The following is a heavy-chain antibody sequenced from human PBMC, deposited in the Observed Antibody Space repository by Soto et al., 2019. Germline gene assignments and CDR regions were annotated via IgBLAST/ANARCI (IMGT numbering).Heavy chain of an antibody. CDR2: ITWNGGTI. D-gene: IGHD6-13*01. CDR3: AKGGSAALIAPSGRDNWFDP. V-gene: IGHV3-9*01. Sequence: GGSLRLSCAASGFAFDDYVMHWVRQPPGRGLEWVSGITWNGGTIRYVDSVKGRFTISRDNAENSLHLQMSSLRPEDTAVYYCAKGGSAALIAPSGRDNWFDPWGQGTQVTVSS. J-gene: IGHJ5*02. CDR1: GFAFDDYV.